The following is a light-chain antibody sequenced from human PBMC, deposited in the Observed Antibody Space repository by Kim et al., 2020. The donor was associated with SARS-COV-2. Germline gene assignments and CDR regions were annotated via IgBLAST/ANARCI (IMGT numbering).Light chain of an antibody. Sequence: QSALTQPASVSGSPGQSITISCTGTSSDVGTFNHVSWYQQHPGKAPKLMIYEGTNRPSGISGRFSGSKSDNTASLTISGLQSEDEADYYCCSFAGGSSHVFGTGTKVTVL. V-gene: IGLV2-23*01. CDR3: CSFAGGSSHV. CDR1: SSDVGTFNH. J-gene: IGLJ1*01. CDR2: EGT.